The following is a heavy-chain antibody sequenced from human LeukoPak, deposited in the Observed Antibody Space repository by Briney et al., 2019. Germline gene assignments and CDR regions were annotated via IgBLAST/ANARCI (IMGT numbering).Heavy chain of an antibody. J-gene: IGHJ3*02. CDR3: ARGQWLVGKSAFDI. Sequence: GGSLRLSCAASGFTFSNYWMGWVRQTPGKGLEWVANIKQDESEKYYVDSVKGRFTISRDNARNSMYLQMNSLRAEDTAMYYCARGQWLVGKSAFDIWGQGTMVTVSS. CDR2: IKQDESEK. D-gene: IGHD6-19*01. CDR1: GFTFSNYW. V-gene: IGHV3-7*01.